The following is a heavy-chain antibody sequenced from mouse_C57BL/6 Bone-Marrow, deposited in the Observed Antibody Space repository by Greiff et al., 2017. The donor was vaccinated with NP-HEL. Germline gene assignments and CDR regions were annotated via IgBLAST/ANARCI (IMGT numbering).Heavy chain of an antibody. CDR3: ALDFLYYAMDY. CDR1: GYTFTSYW. Sequence: VQLQQSGAELVKPGASVKLSCKASGYTFTSYWMQWVKQRPGQGLEWIGEIDPSDSYTNYNQKFKGKATLTVDTSSSTAYMQLSSLTSEDSAVYYCALDFLYYAMDYWGQGTSVTVSS. J-gene: IGHJ4*01. V-gene: IGHV1-50*01. CDR2: IDPSDSYT.